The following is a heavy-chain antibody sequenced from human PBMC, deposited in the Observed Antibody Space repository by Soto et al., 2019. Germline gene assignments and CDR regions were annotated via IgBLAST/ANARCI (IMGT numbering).Heavy chain of an antibody. CDR3: AAPTGPFDY. CDR2: ISYDGGNK. V-gene: IGHV3-30*03. Sequence: GGSLRLSCAASGFTLSNYGMHWVRQAPGKGLEWVALISYDGGNKYYADSVKGRFTISRDNSKNTLYLQMSSLRAEDTAVYYCAAPTGPFDYWGQGTLVTVSS. CDR1: GFTLSNYG. J-gene: IGHJ4*02. D-gene: IGHD1-1*01.